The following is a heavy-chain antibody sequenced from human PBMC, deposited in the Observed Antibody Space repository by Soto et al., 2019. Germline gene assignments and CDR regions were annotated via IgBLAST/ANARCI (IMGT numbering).Heavy chain of an antibody. D-gene: IGHD3-16*01. J-gene: IGHJ6*03. V-gene: IGHV4-59*08. CDR2: IYYSGST. CDR1: GGSISSYY. CDR3: ARIKGGGRYSYSSYMDV. Sequence: SETLSLTCTVSGGSISSYYWSWIRQPPGKGLEWIGYIYYSGSTNYNPSLKSRVTISVDTSKNQFSLKLSSVTAADTAVYYCARIKGGGRYSYSSYMDVGGKGPTVTV.